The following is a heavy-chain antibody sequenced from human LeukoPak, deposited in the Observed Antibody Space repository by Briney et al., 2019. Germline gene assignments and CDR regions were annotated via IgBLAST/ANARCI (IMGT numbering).Heavy chain of an antibody. D-gene: IGHD4-17*01. CDR3: AIDYGDYDNYFDY. V-gene: IGHV3-23*01. CDR1: GFTFSSYA. CDR2: ISGSGGST. Sequence: GGSLRLSCAASGFTFSSYAMCWVRQAPGKGLEWVSAISGSGGSTYYADSVKGRFTISRDNSKNTLYLQMNSLRAEDTAVYYCAIDYGDYDNYFDYWGQGTLVTVSS. J-gene: IGHJ4*02.